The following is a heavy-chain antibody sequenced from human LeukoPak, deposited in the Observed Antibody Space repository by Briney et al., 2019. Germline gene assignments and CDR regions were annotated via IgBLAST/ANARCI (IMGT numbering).Heavy chain of an antibody. V-gene: IGHV4-59*01. CDR2: IYYSGST. J-gene: IGHJ4*02. D-gene: IGHD3-22*01. CDR1: GGSISSYY. Sequence: SETLSLTCTVSGGSISSYYWSWIRQPPGKGLEWIGYIYYSGSTNYNPSLKSRVTISVDTSRTHFSLKLSSVTAADTAVYYCAASADYYDSSGYYYNDYWGQGTLVTVSS. CDR3: AASADYYDSSGYYYNDY.